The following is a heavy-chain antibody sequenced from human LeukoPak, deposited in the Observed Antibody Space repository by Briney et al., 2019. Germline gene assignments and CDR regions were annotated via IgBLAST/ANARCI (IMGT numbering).Heavy chain of an antibody. J-gene: IGHJ5*02. Sequence: ASVKVSCKASGYTFTSYYMHWVRQAPGQGLEWMGIINPSGGSTSYAQKFQGRVTMTRDTSTSTVYMELSRLRSDDTAVYYCARDWYSSSWSDENWFDPWGQGTLVTVSS. CDR1: GYTFTSYY. D-gene: IGHD6-13*01. V-gene: IGHV1-46*01. CDR3: ARDWYSSSWSDENWFDP. CDR2: INPSGGST.